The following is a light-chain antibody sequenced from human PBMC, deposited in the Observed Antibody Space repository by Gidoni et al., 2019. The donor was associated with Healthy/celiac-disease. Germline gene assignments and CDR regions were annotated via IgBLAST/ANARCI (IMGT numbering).Light chain of an antibody. CDR3: QQYNNWPYT. CDR1: QSVSSN. CDR2: GAS. V-gene: IGKV3-15*01. Sequence: EILMTQSPATLSVSPGERATLSCRASQSVSSNLAWYQQKPGQAPRLLIYGASTRANGIPARFSGSGSGTEFTLTISSLQSEDFAVYYCQQYNNWPYTFGQGTKLEIK. J-gene: IGKJ2*01.